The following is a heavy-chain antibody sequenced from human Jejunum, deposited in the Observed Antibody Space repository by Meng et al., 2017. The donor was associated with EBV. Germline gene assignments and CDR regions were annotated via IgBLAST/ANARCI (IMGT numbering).Heavy chain of an antibody. J-gene: IGHJ4*02. D-gene: IGHD6-13*01. CDR1: GYDFIHSG. CDR2: ISVYRGNT. V-gene: IGHV1-18*01. CDR3: ARDRSNSDY. Sequence: QAQLVKSGAEVERPGASGKVSCKASGYDFIHSGISWVRQAPGQGLEWMGWISVYRGNTNYAQRFQDRVTLTTNTSTSTVYMELRSLTSDDTAVYYCARDRSNSDYWGQGTLVTVSS.